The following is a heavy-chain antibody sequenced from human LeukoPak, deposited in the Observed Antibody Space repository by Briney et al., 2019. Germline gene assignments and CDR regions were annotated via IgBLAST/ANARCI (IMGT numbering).Heavy chain of an antibody. CDR2: IYYSGST. CDR1: GGSISSYY. Sequence: PSETLSLTCTVSGGSISSYYWSWIRQPPGKGLEWIGYIYYSGSTNYNPSLKSRVTISVDTSKNQFSLKLSSVTAAGAAVYYCARAPPDSGYDSHAFDSWGQGTMVTVSA. J-gene: IGHJ3*02. CDR3: ARAPPDSGYDSHAFDS. V-gene: IGHV4-59*01. D-gene: IGHD5-12*01.